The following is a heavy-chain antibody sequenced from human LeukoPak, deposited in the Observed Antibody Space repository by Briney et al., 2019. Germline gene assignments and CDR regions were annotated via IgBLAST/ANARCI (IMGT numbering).Heavy chain of an antibody. D-gene: IGHD5-12*01. CDR1: GFTFSSYA. CDR2: IYHSGST. CDR3: ARLHFFGYSGYAFDY. V-gene: IGHV4-38-2*01. Sequence: GSLRLSCAASGFTFSSYAMNWVRQPPGKGLEWIGSIYHSGSTYYNPSLKSRVTILVDTSKNQFSLRLSSVTAADTAVYYCARLHFFGYSGYAFDYWGQGTLVTVSS. J-gene: IGHJ4*02.